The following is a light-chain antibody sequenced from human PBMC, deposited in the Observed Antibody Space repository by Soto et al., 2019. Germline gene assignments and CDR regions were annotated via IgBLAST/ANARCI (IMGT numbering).Light chain of an antibody. J-gene: IGKJ1*01. CDR2: AAS. V-gene: IGKV1-39*01. CDR3: QHTSSTHRK. Sequence: DIQMTQSPSSLSASVGDRVTITFRASQSISGFLNWYQQKAGKAPELLIYAASSLQSGVPSRFSGSGSGTDLTLTISSLQPSDLATYHRQHTSSTHRKFGRGTKVDI. CDR1: QSISGF.